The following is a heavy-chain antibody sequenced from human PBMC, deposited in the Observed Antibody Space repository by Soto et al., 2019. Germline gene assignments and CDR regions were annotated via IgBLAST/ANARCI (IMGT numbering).Heavy chain of an antibody. CDR2: IYYSGST. CDR1: GGSISSYY. J-gene: IGHJ5*02. Sequence: PSETLSLTCTVSGGSISSYYWSWIRQPPGKGLEWIGYIYYSGSTNYNPSLKSRVTISVDTSKNQFSLKLSSVTAADTAVYYCARGASYYDFWSGKNWFDPWGQGTRVTVSS. V-gene: IGHV4-59*01. D-gene: IGHD3-3*01. CDR3: ARGASYYDFWSGKNWFDP.